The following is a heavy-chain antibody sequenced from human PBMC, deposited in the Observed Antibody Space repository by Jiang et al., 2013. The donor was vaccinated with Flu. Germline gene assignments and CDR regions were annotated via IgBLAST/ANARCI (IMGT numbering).Heavy chain of an antibody. J-gene: IGHJ4*02. CDR2: IGWNSESI. V-gene: IGHV3-9*01. CDR3: AKDGYYYGSGSYYLHY. Sequence: PGRSLRLSCAASGFTFHDYAMHWVRQAPGKGLEWVSGIGWNSESIGYADSVKGRFTISRDNAKNSLYLQMNSLRAEDTAFYYCAKDGYYYGSGSYYLHYWGQGTLVTVSS. CDR1: GFTFHDYA. D-gene: IGHD3-10*01.